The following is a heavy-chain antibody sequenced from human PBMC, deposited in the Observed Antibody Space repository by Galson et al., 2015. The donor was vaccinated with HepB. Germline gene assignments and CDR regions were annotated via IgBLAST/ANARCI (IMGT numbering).Heavy chain of an antibody. D-gene: IGHD5-24*01. CDR1: GFTFSNAW. CDR2: IKSKTDGGTT. Sequence: SLRLSCAASGFTFSNAWMSWVRQAPGKGLEWVGRIKSKTDGGTTDYAAPVKGRFTISRDDSKNTLYLQMNSLKTEDTAVYYCTTGRDGYGPPGDYWGQGTLVTVSS. J-gene: IGHJ4*02. V-gene: IGHV3-15*01. CDR3: TTGRDGYGPPGDY.